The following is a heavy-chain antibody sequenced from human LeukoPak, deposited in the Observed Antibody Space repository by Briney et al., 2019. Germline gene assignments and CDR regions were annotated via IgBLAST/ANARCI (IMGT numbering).Heavy chain of an antibody. Sequence: KAGGSLRLSCAAPGFTFSSYSMKWGRPAPGKGVEWVSFISSSSAYISYTDSVKGRFTISRDNAKNSLYLQMNNLRAEDTSVYYCAKKMDDAFDIWGQGTMVTVSS. J-gene: IGHJ3*02. CDR1: GFTFSSYS. V-gene: IGHV3-21*01. CDR2: ISSSSAYI. D-gene: IGHD5-24*01. CDR3: AKKMDDAFDI.